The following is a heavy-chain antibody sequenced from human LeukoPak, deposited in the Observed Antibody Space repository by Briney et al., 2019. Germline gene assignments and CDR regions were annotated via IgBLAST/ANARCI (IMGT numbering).Heavy chain of an antibody. CDR1: GFTFSSYG. CDR2: IRYDGSNK. D-gene: IGHD4-17*01. J-gene: IGHJ4*02. CDR3: ARRTVTQYYFDY. Sequence: GGSLRLSCAASGFTFSSYGMHWVRQAPGKGLEWVAFIRYDGSNKYYADSVKGRFTISRDNAKNSLYLQMNSLRAEDTAVYYCARRTVTQYYFDYWGQGTLVTVSS. V-gene: IGHV3-30*02.